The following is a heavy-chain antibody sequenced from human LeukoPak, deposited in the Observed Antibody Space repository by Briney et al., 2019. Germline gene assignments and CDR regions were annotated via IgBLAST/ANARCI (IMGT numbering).Heavy chain of an antibody. CDR2: IYYSGST. J-gene: IGHJ5*02. D-gene: IGHD3-10*01. Sequence: SETLSLTCTVSGGSISSYYWSWIRQPPGKGLERIGYIYYSGSTNYNPSLKSRVTISVDTSKNQFSLKLSSVTAADTAVYYCARAMVRGVSWFDPWGQGTLVTVSS. CDR3: ARAMVRGVSWFDP. V-gene: IGHV4-59*01. CDR1: GGSISSYY.